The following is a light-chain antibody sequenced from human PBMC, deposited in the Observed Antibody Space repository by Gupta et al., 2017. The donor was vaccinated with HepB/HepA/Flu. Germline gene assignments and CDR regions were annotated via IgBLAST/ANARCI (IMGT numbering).Light chain of an antibody. CDR1: QDISNY. J-gene: IGKJ5*01. Sequence: DIQMTQSPSSLSASVGDRVTITCQASQDISNYLNWYQQKPGKAPKLLIYDASKVEKGVPSRFSGSGSGTDFTFTISSRQPEDIATYHCQHEDNLPITFGQGTRVDIK. V-gene: IGKV1-33*01. CDR3: QHEDNLPIT. CDR2: DAS.